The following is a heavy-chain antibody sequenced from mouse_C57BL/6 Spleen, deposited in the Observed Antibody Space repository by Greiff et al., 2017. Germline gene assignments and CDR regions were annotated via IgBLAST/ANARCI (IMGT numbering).Heavy chain of an antibody. CDR2: IYPGDGDT. V-gene: IGHV1-82*01. CDR1: GYAFSSSW. J-gene: IGHJ4*01. CDR3: ARTGPGDAMDY. Sequence: QVQLKQSGPELVKPGASVKISCKASGYAFSSSWMNWVKQRPGKGLEWIGRIYPGDGDTNYNGKFKGKATLTADKSSSTAYMQLSSLTSEDSAVYFCARTGPGDAMDYWGQGTSVTVSS.